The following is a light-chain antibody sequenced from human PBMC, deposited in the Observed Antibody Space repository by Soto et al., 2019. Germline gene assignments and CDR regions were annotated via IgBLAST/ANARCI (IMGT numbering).Light chain of an antibody. CDR1: QSINTW. CDR2: DGS. CDR3: QQYQTCPRT. J-gene: IGKJ1*01. V-gene: IGKV1-5*03. Sequence: DIQMTQSPSTLSASIGDRIIITCRASQSINTWLAWYQQKPGEAPKLLIYDGSTLARGVPSRFSGSGSGTEFTLTISSLQPDGFATFYCQQYQTCPRTFGQGTKV.